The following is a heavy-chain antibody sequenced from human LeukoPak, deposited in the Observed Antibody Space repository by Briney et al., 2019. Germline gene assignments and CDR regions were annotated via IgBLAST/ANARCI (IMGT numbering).Heavy chain of an antibody. CDR3: AKEGGYSYGDFDY. CDR1: GFTFSNYG. D-gene: IGHD5-18*01. Sequence: QPGGSLRLSCSASGFTFSNYGMHWVRQAPGRGLEWVAFMSYDGSNTYYADSVKGRFTISRDNSKNTVYLQMNSLRAEDTAVYYCAKEGGYSYGDFDYWGQGTLVTVSP. CDR2: MSYDGSNT. J-gene: IGHJ4*02. V-gene: IGHV3-30*18.